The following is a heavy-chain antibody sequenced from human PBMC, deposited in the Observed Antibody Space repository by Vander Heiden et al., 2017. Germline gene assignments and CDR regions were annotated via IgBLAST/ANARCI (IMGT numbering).Heavy chain of an antibody. V-gene: IGHV4-39*01. J-gene: IGHJ6*02. CDR3: ASSTMVRGIIYALDV. Sequence: QLQLQESGPGLVKPSETLSLTCTVSVGSISSSSYYWVWVRQPPGKGLGWIGNIFYGGSAYYNPSLKSRVTISVDTSKNQFSLKLSSVTAADTAVYYCASSTMVRGIIYALDVWGQGTTVSVSS. CDR1: VGSISSSSYY. CDR2: IFYGGSA. D-gene: IGHD3-10*01.